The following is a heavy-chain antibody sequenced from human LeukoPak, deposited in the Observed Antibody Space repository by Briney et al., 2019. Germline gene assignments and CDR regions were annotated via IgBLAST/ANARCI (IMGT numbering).Heavy chain of an antibody. V-gene: IGHV4-39*07. CDR2: IYYSGST. Sequence: PSETLALTCTVSGGSSSSSSYYWGWIRQPPGKGLERIGSIYYSGSTYYNPSLKSRVTISVDTSKNQFSLKLSSVTAADTAVYYCASFIVVVPAALPLGYFQHWGQGTLVTVSS. CDR1: GGSSSSSSYY. D-gene: IGHD2-2*01. J-gene: IGHJ1*01. CDR3: ASFIVVVPAALPLGYFQH.